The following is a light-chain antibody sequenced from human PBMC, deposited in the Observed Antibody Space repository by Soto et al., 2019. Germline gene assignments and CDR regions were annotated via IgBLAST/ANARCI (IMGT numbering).Light chain of an antibody. V-gene: IGKV1-5*01. CDR3: QQYKSPLT. Sequence: DIQMTQSPCTLSASVGDRVTSTCRASQSISSWLAWYQQKPGKAPKLLIYDASSLESGVPSRFSGSGSGTEFTLTISSLQPDDFATYYCQQYKSPLTFGGGTKVEIK. J-gene: IGKJ4*01. CDR2: DAS. CDR1: QSISSW.